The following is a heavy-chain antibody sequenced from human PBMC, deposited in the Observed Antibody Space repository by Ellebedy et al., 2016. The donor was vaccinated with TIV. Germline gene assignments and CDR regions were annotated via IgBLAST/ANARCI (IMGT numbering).Heavy chain of an antibody. V-gene: IGHV3-21*01. Sequence: GESLKISXAASGFTFSSYSMNWVRQAPGKGLEWVSSISSSSSYIYYADSVKGRFTISRDNAKNSLYLQMNSLRAEDTAVYYCARGGYSGSYDYYYGMDVWGQGTTVTVSS. J-gene: IGHJ6*02. CDR1: GFTFSSYS. CDR2: ISSSSSYI. D-gene: IGHD1-26*01. CDR3: ARGGYSGSYDYYYGMDV.